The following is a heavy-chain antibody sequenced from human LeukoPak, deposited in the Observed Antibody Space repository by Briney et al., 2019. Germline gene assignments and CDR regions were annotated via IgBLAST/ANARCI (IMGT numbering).Heavy chain of an antibody. J-gene: IGHJ4*02. CDR1: GFTFSNAW. CDR3: TTDLPFMTTVTTRGGRVDY. CDR2: IKSKTDGGTT. V-gene: IGHV3-15*01. Sequence: GGSLRLSCAASGFTFSNAWMSWVRQAPGKGLEWVGRIKSKTDGGTTDYAAPVKGRFTISRDDSKNTLYLQMNSLKTEDTAVYYCTTDLPFMTTVTTRGGRVDYWGQGTLVTVSS. D-gene: IGHD4-17*01.